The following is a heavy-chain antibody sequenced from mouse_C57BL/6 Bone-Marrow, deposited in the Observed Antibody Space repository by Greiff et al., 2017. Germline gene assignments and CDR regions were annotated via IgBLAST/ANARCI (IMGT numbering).Heavy chain of an antibody. D-gene: IGHD1-1*01. CDR3: AITTVAY. CDR2: IYPRSGNT. Sequence: QVQLQQSGAELARPGASVKLSCKASGYTFTSYGISWVKQRTGQGLEWIGEIYPRSGNTYYNEKFKGKATLTADKSSSTAYMELRSLTSEDSAVYYCAITTVAYWGQGTLVTVSA. V-gene: IGHV1-81*01. CDR1: GYTFTSYG. J-gene: IGHJ3*01.